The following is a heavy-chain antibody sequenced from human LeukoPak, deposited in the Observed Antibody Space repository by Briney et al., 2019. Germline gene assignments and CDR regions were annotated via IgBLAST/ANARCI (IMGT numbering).Heavy chain of an antibody. Sequence: GRSLRLSCTASGFTFSNYGMHSVRQAPGKGLEWVAVISYDGSNEYYADSVKGRFTISRDNSKNTLFLQMNSLRPEDTAVYHCAKVALFSGYYPPFGYWGQGTLVTVSS. CDR1: GFTFSNYG. CDR2: ISYDGSNE. J-gene: IGHJ4*02. D-gene: IGHD3-22*01. V-gene: IGHV3-30*18. CDR3: AKVALFSGYYPPFGY.